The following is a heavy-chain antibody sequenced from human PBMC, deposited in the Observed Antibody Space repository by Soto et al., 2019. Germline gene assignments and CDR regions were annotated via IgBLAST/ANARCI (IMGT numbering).Heavy chain of an antibody. CDR2: ISGSGGST. CDR1: GFTFSSYA. J-gene: IGHJ4*02. D-gene: IGHD3-22*01. Sequence: GGSLRLSCAASGFTFSSYAMSWVRHAPGKGLEWVSAISGSGGSTYYADSVKGRFTISRDNSKNTLYLQMNSLRAEDTAVYYCAKVYYDSSGYYYGPFDYWGQGTLVTVSS. V-gene: IGHV3-23*01. CDR3: AKVYYDSSGYYYGPFDY.